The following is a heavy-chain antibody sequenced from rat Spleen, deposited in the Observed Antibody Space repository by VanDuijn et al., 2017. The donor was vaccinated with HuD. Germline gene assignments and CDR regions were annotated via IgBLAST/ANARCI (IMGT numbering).Heavy chain of an antibody. J-gene: IGHJ4*01. V-gene: IGHV5-29*01. CDR3: ARHNSGYGVMDA. D-gene: IGHD4-3*01. CDR1: GFTSSDYY. Sequence: EVQLVESDGDLVQPGRSLKLSCAASGFTSSDYYMAWVRQAPTKGLEWVATISYEGSSSYYGDSVKGRFTVSRDNAKSTLYLQMDSLRSEDTATYYCARHNSGYGVMDAWCQGGSVTVSS. CDR2: ISYEGSSS.